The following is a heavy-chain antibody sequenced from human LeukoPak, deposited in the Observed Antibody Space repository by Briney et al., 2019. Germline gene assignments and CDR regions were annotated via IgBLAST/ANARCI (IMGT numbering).Heavy chain of an antibody. CDR1: GFTFSDYS. CDR3: ARNDYSDYGPDY. D-gene: IGHD4-11*01. J-gene: IGHJ4*02. V-gene: IGHV3-21*01. CDR2: ISGSSSDI. Sequence: PGGSLRLSCAASGFTFSDYSMNWVRQAPGKGLEWISSISGSSSDIYYTDSVKGRFTISRDNARNSLYLQMNSLRAEDTAIYYRARNDYSDYGPDYWGQGTLVTVSS.